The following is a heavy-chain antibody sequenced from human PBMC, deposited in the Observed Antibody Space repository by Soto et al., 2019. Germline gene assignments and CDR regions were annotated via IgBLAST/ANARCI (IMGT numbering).Heavy chain of an antibody. CDR2: INHSGST. J-gene: IGHJ6*03. V-gene: IGHV4-34*01. Sequence: PSETLSLTCAVYGGSFSGYYWSWTRQPPGKGLEWIGEINHSGSTNYNPSLKSRVTISVDTSKNQFSLKLSSVTAADTAVYYCARLGYCSGGSCYSLLYYYYYMDVWGKGTTVTVSS. CDR3: ARLGYCSGGSCYSLLYYYYYMDV. D-gene: IGHD2-15*01. CDR1: GGSFSGYY.